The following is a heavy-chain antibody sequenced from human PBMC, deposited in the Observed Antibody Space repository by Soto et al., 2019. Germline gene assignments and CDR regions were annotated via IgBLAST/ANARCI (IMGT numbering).Heavy chain of an antibody. J-gene: IGHJ5*02. Sequence: SETLSLTCSLSGGSINSSDHFWGWIRQTPGKGLEWIGSVYYTETTYYNPSLKSPVTISVETSRNTFSLKVNSVTAADTGIYYCARQRVLSTNMFITSFDPWGQGTLVTDS. CDR3: ARQRVLSTNMFITSFDP. D-gene: IGHD3-10*02. CDR2: VYYTETT. V-gene: IGHV4-39*01. CDR1: GGSINSSDHF.